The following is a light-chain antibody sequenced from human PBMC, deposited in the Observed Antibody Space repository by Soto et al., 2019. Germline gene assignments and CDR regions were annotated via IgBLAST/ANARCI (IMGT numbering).Light chain of an antibody. CDR2: AAS. J-gene: IGKJ1*01. V-gene: IGKV1-6*01. CDR1: QGIRDE. Sequence: AIQMTQSPSSLSASVGDRVTISCRASQGIRDELCWYQQKPGKAPMLLIYAASSLQSGVPSRFRGSGSGTDFILTISSLQPEDFATYYCLQDYNYPWTFGQGTKVEIK. CDR3: LQDYNYPWT.